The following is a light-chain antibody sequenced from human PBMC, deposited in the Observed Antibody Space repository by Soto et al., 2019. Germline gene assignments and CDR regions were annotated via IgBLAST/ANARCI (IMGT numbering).Light chain of an antibody. CDR1: SSDVGGYNY. CDR2: EVS. Sequence: QSVLTQPASVSGSPGQSITISCTGTSSDVGGYNYVSWYQQHPGKAPKLMIYEVSNRPSGVSNRFSGSKSGNTASLTISGLQAADEAYYYCASFSSSSTTYVFATGTKVTVL. V-gene: IGLV2-14*01. CDR3: ASFSSSSTTYV. J-gene: IGLJ1*01.